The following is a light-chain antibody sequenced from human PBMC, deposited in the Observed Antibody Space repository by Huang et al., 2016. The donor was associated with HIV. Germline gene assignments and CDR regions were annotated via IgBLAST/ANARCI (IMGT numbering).Light chain of an antibody. V-gene: IGKV3-15*01. CDR1: QSIGTN. CDR3: QHYSNWPPLT. Sequence: IILTQSPATLSVSPGEGATLSCRASQSIGTNLAWYQQGPGQAPRLLGYGSSTRATVVPVRFSCSGSGTQFNLTLSSLQSEDFATYYCQHYSNWPPLTFGGGTKVDI. J-gene: IGKJ4*01. CDR2: GSS.